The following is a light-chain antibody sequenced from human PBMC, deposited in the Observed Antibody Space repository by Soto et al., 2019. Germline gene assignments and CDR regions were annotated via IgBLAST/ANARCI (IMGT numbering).Light chain of an antibody. CDR2: DVS. CDR3: SSYTSSSTPLV. V-gene: IGLV2-14*01. J-gene: IGLJ2*01. CDR1: SSDVGGYNY. Sequence: QSALTQPASVSGSPGQSITISCTGTSSDVGGYNYVSWYQQPPGKAPKLMIYDVSNRPSGVSNRFSGSKSGNTASLTISGLQAEDEADYYCSSYTSSSTPLVFGGGTKLTVL.